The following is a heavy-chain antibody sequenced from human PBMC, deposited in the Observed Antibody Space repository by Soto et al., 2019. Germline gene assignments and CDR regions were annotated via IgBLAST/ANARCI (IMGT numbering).Heavy chain of an antibody. V-gene: IGHV4-59*01. J-gene: IGHJ1*01. CDR3: ARLGHVYYYDSSGYREYFQH. D-gene: IGHD3-22*01. Sequence: QVQLQESGPGLVKPSETLSLTCTVSGGSISSYYWSWIRQPPGKGLEWIGYIYYSGSTNYNPSLNSRVTISVDTSKNQFSLKLSSVTAADTAVYYCARLGHVYYYDSSGYREYFQHWGQGTLVTVSS. CDR1: GGSISSYY. CDR2: IYYSGST.